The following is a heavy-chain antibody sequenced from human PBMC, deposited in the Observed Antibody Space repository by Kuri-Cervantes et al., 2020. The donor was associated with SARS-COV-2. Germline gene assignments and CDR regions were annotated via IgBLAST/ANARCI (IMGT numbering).Heavy chain of an antibody. CDR3: TRDVKGGFGEYPPY. Sequence: GGSLRLSCAASGFTFSSYAVHWVRQAPGKGLEWVAVISYDGSNKYYADSVKGRFTISRDNSKNTLYLQMNSLRAEDTAVYYCTRDVKGGFGEYPPYWGQGTLVTVSS. CDR1: GFTFSSYA. CDR2: ISYDGSNK. J-gene: IGHJ4*02. D-gene: IGHD3-10*01. V-gene: IGHV3-30-3*01.